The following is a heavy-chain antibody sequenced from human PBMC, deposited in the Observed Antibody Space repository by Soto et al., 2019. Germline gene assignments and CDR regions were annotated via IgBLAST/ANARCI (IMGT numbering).Heavy chain of an antibody. CDR3: AISMTTVTIFGY. D-gene: IGHD4-17*01. J-gene: IGHJ4*02. CDR1: GGTFSSYA. V-gene: IGHV1-69*12. Sequence: VQLVQSGAEVKKPGSSVKVSCKDSGGTFSSYASSWVRQAPGHGLEWMGGIIPIFGTENYAQKFQGRVTINADESTSTAYLELSSLRSEDTAVYYCAISMTTVTIFGYWGQGTLVTVSS. CDR2: IIPIFGTE.